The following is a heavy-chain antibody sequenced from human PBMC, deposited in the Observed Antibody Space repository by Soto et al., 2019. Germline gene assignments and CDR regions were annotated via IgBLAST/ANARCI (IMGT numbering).Heavy chain of an antibody. J-gene: IGHJ4*02. CDR1: GFTFSSYG. V-gene: IGHV3-30*18. CDR3: AKGTRWLQFEVWRVYFDY. D-gene: IGHD5-12*01. CDR2: ISYDGSNK. Sequence: QVQLVESGGGVVQPGRSLRLSCAASGFTFSSYGMHWVRQAPGKGLEWVAVISYDGSNKYYADSVKGRFTISRNNSKNTLYLQMKSLRDEFTAVYYCAKGTRWLQFEVWRVYFDYWGQGSLVTVFS.